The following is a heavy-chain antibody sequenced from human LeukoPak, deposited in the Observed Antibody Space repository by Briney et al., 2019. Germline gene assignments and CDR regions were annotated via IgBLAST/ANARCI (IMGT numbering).Heavy chain of an antibody. J-gene: IGHJ4*02. CDR2: ISTSSSTM. D-gene: IGHD1-1*01. CDR1: EFTFSNYN. Sequence: GGSLRLSCAASEFTFSNYNMNWVRQAPGKGLEWVSYISTSSSTMFYADPVKGRFTTSRDNAKNSLYLQMNSLRDEDTAVYYCARTGGTYPYFHYWGQGTLVTVSS. V-gene: IGHV3-48*02. CDR3: ARTGGTYPYFHY.